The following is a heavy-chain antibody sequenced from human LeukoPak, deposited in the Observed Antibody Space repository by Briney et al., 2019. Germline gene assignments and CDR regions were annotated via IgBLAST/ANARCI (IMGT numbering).Heavy chain of an antibody. CDR2: ISNEGNYK. V-gene: IGHV3-30*18. J-gene: IGHJ4*02. CDR3: AKGGHYLFDY. CDR1: GFTFSRHG. D-gene: IGHD3-10*01. Sequence: QPGRSLRLSCEGSGFTFSRHGMHWVRQAPGKGLEWVAVISNEGNYKYYGDSVKGRFAISRDNFKNTTYLQMNYLRPEDTAVYFCAKGGHYLFDYRGQGALVTVSS.